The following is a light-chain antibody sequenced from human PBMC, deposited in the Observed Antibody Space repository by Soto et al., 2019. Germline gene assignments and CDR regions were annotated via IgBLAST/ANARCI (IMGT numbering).Light chain of an antibody. CDR2: DVS. CDR3: CSYAGSSLYV. J-gene: IGLJ1*01. Sequence: QSALTQPRSVSGSPGQSVTISCTGTSSDVGGYNYVSWYQQHPGKAPKLMIYDVSKRPSGVPDRFSGSKSGNTASLTISGLQAEDEADYYCCSYAGSSLYVFGTGTKVPS. CDR1: SSDVGGYNY. V-gene: IGLV2-11*01.